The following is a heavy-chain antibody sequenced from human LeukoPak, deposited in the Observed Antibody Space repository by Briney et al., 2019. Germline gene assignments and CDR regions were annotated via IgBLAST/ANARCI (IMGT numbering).Heavy chain of an antibody. CDR2: ISYDVGEK. J-gene: IGHJ4*02. CDR1: GFTFSSYG. Sequence: GGSLRLSCAASGFTFSSYGMHWVRQAPGKGLEWVAVISYDVGEKYYADSVKGRFTISRDNSKNTLYLQMNSLRAEDTAVYCCAKDDYYDTRGYRDWGQGTLVTVSS. CDR3: AKDDYYDTRGYRD. D-gene: IGHD3-22*01. V-gene: IGHV3-30*18.